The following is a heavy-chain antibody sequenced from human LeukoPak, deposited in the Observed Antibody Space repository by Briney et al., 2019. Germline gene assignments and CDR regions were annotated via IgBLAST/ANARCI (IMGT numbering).Heavy chain of an antibody. J-gene: IGHJ3*02. V-gene: IGHV5-51*01. Sequence: GESLKISCQGSGYSFSTYWIGWVRQMPGKGLEWMGIIYPGDSDTRYSPSFQGQVIISADKSINTAYPQWSSLKASDTAMYYCARLGPKWATIMGAFDIWGQGTMVTVSS. CDR1: GYSFSTYW. D-gene: IGHD5-24*01. CDR2: IYPGDSDT. CDR3: ARLGPKWATIMGAFDI.